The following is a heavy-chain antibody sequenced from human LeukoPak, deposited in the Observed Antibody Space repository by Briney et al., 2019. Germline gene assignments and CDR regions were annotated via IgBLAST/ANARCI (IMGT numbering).Heavy chain of an antibody. CDR3: AREKTGTMIVGRYFDY. Sequence: SGGSLRLSCAASGFTFSSYGMHWVRQAPGKGLEWVAVIWYDGSNKYYADSVKGRFTISRDNSKNTLYLQMNSLRAEDTAVYYCAREKTGTMIVGRYFDYWGQGTLVTVSS. CDR1: GFTFSSYG. D-gene: IGHD3-22*01. V-gene: IGHV3-33*01. J-gene: IGHJ4*02. CDR2: IWYDGSNK.